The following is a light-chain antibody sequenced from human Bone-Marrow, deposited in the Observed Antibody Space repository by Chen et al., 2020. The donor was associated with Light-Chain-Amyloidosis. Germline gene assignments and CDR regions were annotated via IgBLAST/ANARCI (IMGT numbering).Light chain of an antibody. Sequence: SYELTQPPSVSVSPGQTARITCSGDDLPTKYAYGYQQQPGQAPVLVIHRDTERPSGISERFSGSSSGTTATLTISGVQAEDEADYHCQSADSSGTYEVIFGGGTKLTVL. CDR3: QSADSSGTYEVI. CDR1: DLPTKY. V-gene: IGLV3-25*03. J-gene: IGLJ2*01. CDR2: RDT.